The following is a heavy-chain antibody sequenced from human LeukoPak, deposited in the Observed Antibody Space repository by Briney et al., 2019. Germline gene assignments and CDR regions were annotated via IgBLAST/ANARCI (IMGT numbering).Heavy chain of an antibody. CDR3: AKGGSSGWPHFDY. CDR1: GFTVSSNY. V-gene: IGHV3-30*18. CDR2: ISYDGSNK. D-gene: IGHD6-19*01. J-gene: IGHJ4*02. Sequence: GGSLRLSCAASGFTVSSNYMSWVRQAPGKGLEWVAVISYDGSNKYYADSVKGRFTISRDNSKNTLYLQMNSLRAEDTAVYYCAKGGSSGWPHFDYWGQGTLVTVSS.